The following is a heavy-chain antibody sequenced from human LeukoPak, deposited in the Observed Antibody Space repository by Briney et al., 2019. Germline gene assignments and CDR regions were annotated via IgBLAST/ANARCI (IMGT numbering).Heavy chain of an antibody. D-gene: IGHD6-13*01. CDR1: GFTFSSYE. CDR2: ISSSGSTI. Sequence: GGSLRLSCAASGFTFSSYEMNWVRQAPGKGLEWVSYISSSGSTIYYADSVKGRFTISRDNAKNSLYLQMNSLRAEDTAVYYCTRVVIAAADYWGQGTLVTVSS. CDR3: TRVVIAAADY. V-gene: IGHV3-48*03. J-gene: IGHJ4*02.